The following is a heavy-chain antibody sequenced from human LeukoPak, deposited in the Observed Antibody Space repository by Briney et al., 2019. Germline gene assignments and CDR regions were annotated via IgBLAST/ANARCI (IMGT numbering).Heavy chain of an antibody. CDR3: ARVYWNSPNDY. CDR1: GFTVSSNY. V-gene: IGHV3-53*01. J-gene: IGHJ4*02. CDR2: IYSGGST. D-gene: IGHD1-7*01. Sequence: GGSLRLSCVVSGFTVSSNYMSWVRQAPGKGLEWVSVIYSGGSTYYADSVKGRFTISRDNSKNTLYLQMNSLRAEDTAVYYCARVYWNSPNDYWGREPWSPSPQ.